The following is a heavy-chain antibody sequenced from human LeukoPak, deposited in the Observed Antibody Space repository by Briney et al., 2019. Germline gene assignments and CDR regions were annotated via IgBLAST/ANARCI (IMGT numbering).Heavy chain of an antibody. CDR3: AKVFSSGTHVWGSYRPYGMDV. J-gene: IGHJ6*02. CDR2: ISGSGGST. Sequence: HPGGSLRLSCAASGFTFSSYAMSWVRQAPGKGLEWVSAISGSGGSTYYADSVKGRFTISRDNSKNTLYLQMNSLRAEDTAVYYCAKVFSSGTHVWGSYRPYGMDVWGQGTTVTVSS. D-gene: IGHD3-16*02. V-gene: IGHV3-23*01. CDR1: GFTFSSYA.